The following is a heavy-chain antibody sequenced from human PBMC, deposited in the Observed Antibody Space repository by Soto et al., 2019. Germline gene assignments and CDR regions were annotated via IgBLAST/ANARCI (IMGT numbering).Heavy chain of an antibody. CDR2: IHHSGAT. J-gene: IGHJ3*02. V-gene: IGHV4-4*02. Sequence: SETLSLTCAVSGDSITGDNWWSWVRQSQGKGLEWIGEIHHSGATNYNPSLKSRVTISVDKSKNQFSLKLNSVTAADTAMYYCARPAAAGRGYDAFDIWGQGTMVTVSS. CDR1: GDSITGDNW. D-gene: IGHD6-13*01. CDR3: ARPAAAGRGYDAFDI.